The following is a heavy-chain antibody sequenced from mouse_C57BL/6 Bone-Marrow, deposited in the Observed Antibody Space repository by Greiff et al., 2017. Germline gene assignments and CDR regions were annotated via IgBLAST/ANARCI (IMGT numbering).Heavy chain of an antibody. J-gene: IGHJ1*03. Sequence: EVQLQQSGAELVRPGASVKLSCTASGFNIKDDYMHWVKQRPEQGLEWIGWIDPENGDTEYASKFQGKATITADTSSNTAYLQLSSLTSEDTAVYYCTTLTTVVAHWYFDVWGTGTTVTVSS. CDR1: GFNIKDDY. CDR3: TTLTTVVAHWYFDV. D-gene: IGHD1-1*01. V-gene: IGHV14-4*01. CDR2: IDPENGDT.